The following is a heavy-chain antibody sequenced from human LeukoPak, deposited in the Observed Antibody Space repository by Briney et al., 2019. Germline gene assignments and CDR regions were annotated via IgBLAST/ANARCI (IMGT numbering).Heavy chain of an antibody. Sequence: GGSLRLSCAASGFTFSSYGTHWVRQAPGKGLEWVAVISYDGSNKYYADSVKGRFTIPRDNSKNTLYLQMNSLRAEDTAVYYCAKGKVAYGDYSNYGMDDWGQGTTVTVSS. CDR3: AKGKVAYGDYSNYGMDD. CDR1: GFTFSSYG. J-gene: IGHJ6*02. D-gene: IGHD4-17*01. CDR2: ISYDGSNK. V-gene: IGHV3-30*18.